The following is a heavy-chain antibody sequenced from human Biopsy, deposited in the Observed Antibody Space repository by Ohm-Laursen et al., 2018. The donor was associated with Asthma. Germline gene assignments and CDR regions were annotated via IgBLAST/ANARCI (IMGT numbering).Heavy chain of an antibody. Sequence: SHTLSLTCYVYPGSFSGFFWTWIRQSPGKGLEWIGENNERGVTNNNPSLKSRVIISIDTYWNRVSLKLTSVTAADTAVYYCARGPELDVWGQGTTVTVSS. CDR3: ARGPELDV. V-gene: IGHV4-34*01. CDR1: PGSFSGFF. J-gene: IGHJ6*02. CDR2: NNERGVT.